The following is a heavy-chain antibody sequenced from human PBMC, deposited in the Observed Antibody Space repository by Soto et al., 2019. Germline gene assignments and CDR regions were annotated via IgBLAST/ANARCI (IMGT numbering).Heavy chain of an antibody. D-gene: IGHD2-15*01. CDR3: VRGVAPYYFDY. Sequence: QVQLVQSGAEEKKPGASVKVSCKASGYTFTSYAMHWVRQAPGQRLEWMGWINAGNGNTKYSQKFQGRVTITRDTSASTAYMELSSLRSEDTAVYYCVRGVAPYYFDYWGQGTLVTVSS. CDR2: INAGNGNT. V-gene: IGHV1-3*05. CDR1: GYTFTSYA. J-gene: IGHJ4*02.